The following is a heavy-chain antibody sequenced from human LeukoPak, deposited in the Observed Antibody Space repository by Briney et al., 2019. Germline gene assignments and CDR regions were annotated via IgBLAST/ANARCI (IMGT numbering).Heavy chain of an antibody. CDR2: IGGSGGNT. V-gene: IGHV3-23*01. CDR3: AKWGDYDVLTGYYVSDY. Sequence: GGSLRLSCAASGFTFSSYAMSWVRQAPGKGLEWVSVIGGSGGNTYYADSVKGRFTISRDNSKNTVFLQMNSLRAEDTAVYYCAKWGDYDVLTGYYVSDYWGQGTPVTVSS. D-gene: IGHD3-9*01. J-gene: IGHJ4*02. CDR1: GFTFSSYA.